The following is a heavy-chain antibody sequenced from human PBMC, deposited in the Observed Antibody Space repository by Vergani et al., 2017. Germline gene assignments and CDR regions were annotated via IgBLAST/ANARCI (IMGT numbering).Heavy chain of an antibody. J-gene: IGHJ6*02. CDR3: AKARDPNCKGGNCYSYYYGLDL. D-gene: IGHD2-21*01. CDR1: GFTFSSYS. CDR2: ISGSGGNT. Sequence: QLVQSGGGLVQPGGSLRLSCAASGFTFSSYSMNWVRQAPGKGLEWVSAISGSGGNTLYTDSVKGRFTISRDNSKDTLYLQMNSLRVEDTAIYYCAKARDPNCKGGNCYSYYYGLDLWGQGTTVTVSS. V-gene: IGHV3-23*04.